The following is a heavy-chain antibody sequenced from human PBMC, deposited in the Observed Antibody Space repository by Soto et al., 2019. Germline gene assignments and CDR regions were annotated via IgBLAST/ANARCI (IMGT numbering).Heavy chain of an antibody. CDR2: IYYSGST. Sequence: SETLSLTCTVSGGSISSYYWSWIRQPPGKGLEWIGYIYYSGSTNYNPSLKSRVTISVDTSKNQFSLKLSSVTAADTAVYYCASSTPNDYYYDSIDYFDYWGQGTLVTVSS. CDR1: GGSISSYY. J-gene: IGHJ4*02. D-gene: IGHD3-22*01. V-gene: IGHV4-59*01. CDR3: ASSTPNDYYYDSIDYFDY.